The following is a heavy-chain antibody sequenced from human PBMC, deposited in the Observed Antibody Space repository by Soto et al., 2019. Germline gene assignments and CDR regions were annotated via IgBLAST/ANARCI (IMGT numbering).Heavy chain of an antibody. D-gene: IGHD3-9*01. CDR1: GFTFSSYA. CDR2: ISYDGSNK. Sequence: PGGSLRLSCAASGFTFSSYALHWVRQTPGKGLEWVAIISYDGSNKYYADSVKGRFTISRDNSKNTLYLQMNSLRAEDTAVYYCGRDYGISPLYGMDVWGQGTMVTVSS. V-gene: IGHV3-30-3*01. CDR3: GRDYGISPLYGMDV. J-gene: IGHJ6*02.